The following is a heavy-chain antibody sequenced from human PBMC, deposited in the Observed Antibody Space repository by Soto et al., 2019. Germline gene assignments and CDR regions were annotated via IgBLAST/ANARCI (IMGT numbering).Heavy chain of an antibody. J-gene: IGHJ5*02. CDR2: ISGSGGST. CDR1: GFTFSSYA. Sequence: GGSLRLSCAASGFTFSSYAMSWVRQAPGKGLEWVSAISGSGGSTYYADSVKGRFTISRDNSKYTLYLQMNSLRAEDTAVYYCANSPRRRWYLSDCWFDPWGQGTLVTVSS. D-gene: IGHD2-8*01. CDR3: ANSPRRRWYLSDCWFDP. V-gene: IGHV3-23*01.